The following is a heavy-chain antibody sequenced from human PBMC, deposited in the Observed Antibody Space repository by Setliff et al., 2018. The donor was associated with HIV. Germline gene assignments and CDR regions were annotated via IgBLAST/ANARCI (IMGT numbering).Heavy chain of an antibody. CDR1: GGTFTSHV. CDR2: IIPMRNIA. D-gene: IGHD1-1*01. CDR3: ATGWSEDPTLLQVEYFQH. Sequence: SVKVSCKSSGGTFTSHVFSWVRQAPGQGLQWMGGIIPMRNIAKYAQQFQDRVTMTADKSTATAYMELRSLTSEDTAVYYCATGWSEDPTLLQVEYFQHWGQGTLVTVSS. J-gene: IGHJ1*01. V-gene: IGHV1-69*10.